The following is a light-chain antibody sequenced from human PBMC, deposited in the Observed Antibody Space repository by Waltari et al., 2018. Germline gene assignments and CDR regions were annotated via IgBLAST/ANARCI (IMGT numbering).Light chain of an antibody. Sequence: DIQMTQSPSPLSASVGDRVTITCQASQDISNYLNWYQQKPVKAPKLLIYDASNLETGVPSRFSGSGSGTDFTFTISSLQPEDIATYYCQQYDNLPGGTFGQGTKLEIK. J-gene: IGKJ2*01. V-gene: IGKV1-33*01. CDR3: QQYDNLPGGT. CDR1: QDISNY. CDR2: DAS.